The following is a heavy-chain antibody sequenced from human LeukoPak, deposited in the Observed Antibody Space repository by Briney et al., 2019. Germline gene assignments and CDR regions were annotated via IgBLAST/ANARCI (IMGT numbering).Heavy chain of an antibody. V-gene: IGHV3-48*04. CDR3: ARGAGRCSSTSCSNFDY. CDR2: ISSSSSTI. Sequence: GGSLRLSCAASGFTFSSYSMNWVRQAPGKGLEWVSYISSSSSTIYYADSVKGRFTISRDNAKNSLYLQMNSLRAEDTAVYYCARGAGRCSSTSCSNFDYWGQGTLVTVSS. J-gene: IGHJ4*02. CDR1: GFTFSSYS. D-gene: IGHD2-2*01.